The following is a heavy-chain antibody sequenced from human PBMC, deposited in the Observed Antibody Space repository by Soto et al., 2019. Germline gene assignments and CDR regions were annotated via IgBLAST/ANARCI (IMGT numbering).Heavy chain of an antibody. Sequence: PGESLKISCAASGFTFSSYGTHWVRQAPGKGLEWVAVISYDGSNKYYADSVKGRFTISRDNSKNTLYLQMNSLRAEDTAVYYCASNYGSGSRGGYYGMDVWGQGTTVTVSS. V-gene: IGHV3-30*03. CDR3: ASNYGSGSRGGYYGMDV. D-gene: IGHD3-10*01. CDR2: ISYDGSNK. J-gene: IGHJ6*02. CDR1: GFTFSSYG.